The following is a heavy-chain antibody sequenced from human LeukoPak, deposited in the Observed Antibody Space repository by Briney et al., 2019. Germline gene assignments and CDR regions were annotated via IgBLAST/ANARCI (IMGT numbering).Heavy chain of an antibody. CDR2: ISYDGSNK. V-gene: IGHV3-30*18. CDR1: GSTFSSYG. Sequence: GGSLRLSCAASGSTFSSYGMHWVRQAPGKGLEWVAVISYDGSNKYYADSVKGRFTISRDNSKNTLYLQMNSLRAEDTAVYYCAKLGQRGYSYGYYFDYWGQGTLVTVSS. J-gene: IGHJ4*02. CDR3: AKLGQRGYSYGYYFDY. D-gene: IGHD5-18*01.